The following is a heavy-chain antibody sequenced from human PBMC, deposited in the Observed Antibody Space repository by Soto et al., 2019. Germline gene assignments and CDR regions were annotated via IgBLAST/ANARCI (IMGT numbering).Heavy chain of an antibody. CDR1: GGSFSGYY. CDR2: INHSGST. D-gene: IGHD6-6*01. V-gene: IGHV4-34*01. J-gene: IGHJ4*02. CDR3: ARGLRNSSSSQVDY. Sequence: QVQLQQWGAGLLKPSETLSLTCAVYGGSFSGYYWSWIRQPPGKGLEWIGEINHSGSTNYNPSLKSRVTISVDTSKNQFSLKLSSVTAADTAVYYCARGLRNSSSSQVDYWGQGTLVTVSS.